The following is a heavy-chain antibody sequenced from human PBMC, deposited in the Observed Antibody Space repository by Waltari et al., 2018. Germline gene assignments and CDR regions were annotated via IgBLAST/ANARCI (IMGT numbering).Heavy chain of an antibody. Sequence: QVQLLQSGAEVKKPGASVTVSCKASGYPFTPPYIHGVRQTPGQGLEWLGWMSPKTGGTNYAQKFQGSVTMTRDTSISTAYMELSRLTFDDTAVYYCARGGGRWVIYDYWGQGTLVTVSS. CDR3: ARGGGRWVIYDY. CDR2: MSPKTGGT. CDR1: GYPFTPPY. V-gene: IGHV1-2*02. D-gene: IGHD1-26*01. J-gene: IGHJ4*02.